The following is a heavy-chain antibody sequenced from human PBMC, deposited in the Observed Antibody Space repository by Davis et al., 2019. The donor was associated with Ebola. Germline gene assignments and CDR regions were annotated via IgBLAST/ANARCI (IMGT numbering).Heavy chain of an antibody. D-gene: IGHD3-3*01. Sequence: MPSETLSLTCTVSGDSITSLNWWGWVRQPPGKGLEWIGEINHSGSTNYNPSLKSRITISVEKSKSQFSLKLNSVTAADTAVYYCARVKDYDFWNGFYFDYWGQGILVTVSS. J-gene: IGHJ4*02. CDR1: GDSITSLNW. V-gene: IGHV4-4*02. CDR2: INHSGST. CDR3: ARVKDYDFWNGFYFDY.